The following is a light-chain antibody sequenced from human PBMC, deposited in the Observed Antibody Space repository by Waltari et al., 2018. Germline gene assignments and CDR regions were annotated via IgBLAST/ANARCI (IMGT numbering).Light chain of an antibody. V-gene: IGLV2-14*01. CDR2: DGS. J-gene: IGLJ1*01. Sequence: QSALTQPASVSGSPGQSITISCTGTSSDVGGYNYVSWYQQHPGKAPKLMIYDGSKGPAGVSNRVSGSKSGNTASLTIAGLQAEDEADYYCSSYTSSSTYVFGTGTKVTVL. CDR3: SSYTSSSTYV. CDR1: SSDVGGYNY.